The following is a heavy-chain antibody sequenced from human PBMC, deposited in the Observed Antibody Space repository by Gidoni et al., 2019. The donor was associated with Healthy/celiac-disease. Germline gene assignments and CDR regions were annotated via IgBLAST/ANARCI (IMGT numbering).Heavy chain of an antibody. CDR1: GFTFSGYA. V-gene: IGHV3-23*01. J-gene: IGHJ4*02. CDR3: ARGVGAAVAHFDY. CDR2: ISGSGGST. D-gene: IGHD6-13*01. Sequence: EVQLLESGGGLVQPGGSLRLSCAASGFTFSGYAMSWVRQAPGKGLDWVSAISGSGGSTSYADSVKGRFTISRDNSQNTLYPQMNTLRPADTAVYYCARGVGAAVAHFDYWGQVTLVTVSS.